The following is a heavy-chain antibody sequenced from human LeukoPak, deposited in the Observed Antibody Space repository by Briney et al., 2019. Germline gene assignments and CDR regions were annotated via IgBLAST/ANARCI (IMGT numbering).Heavy chain of an antibody. V-gene: IGHV3-21*01. CDR1: GFTFSGYS. Sequence: GGSLRLSCTVSGFTFSGYSMNWVRQAPGKGLEWISSISGSSTYTLYTDSVKGRFPNSRDNAKNSLYLQMNSLRAEDTAVYYCAGSDGPTHAFDLWGRGTMVPLPS. J-gene: IGHJ3*01. CDR2: ISGSSTYT. D-gene: IGHD4/OR15-4a*01. CDR3: AGSDGPTHAFDL.